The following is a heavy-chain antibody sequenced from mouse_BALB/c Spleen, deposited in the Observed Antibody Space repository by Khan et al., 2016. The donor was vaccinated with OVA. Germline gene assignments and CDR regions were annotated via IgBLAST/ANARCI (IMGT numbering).Heavy chain of an antibody. CDR1: GFSLTTYG. CDR3: ARNYDYDEGLAY. J-gene: IGHJ3*01. Sequence: QVPLKESGPGLVQPSQSLSITCTVSGFSLTTYGVHWVRQSPGKGLEWLGVIWSGGSTDYNAAFISRLSISKDSSKSQVFFKMNSLQVNDTAIYYCARNYDYDEGLAYWGQGTLVTVYA. V-gene: IGHV2-2*02. CDR2: IWSGGST. D-gene: IGHD2-4*01.